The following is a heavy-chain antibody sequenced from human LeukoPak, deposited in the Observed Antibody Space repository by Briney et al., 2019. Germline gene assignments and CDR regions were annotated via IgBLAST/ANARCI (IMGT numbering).Heavy chain of an antibody. Sequence: GGSLRLSCAASGFTFSSYAMSWVRQAPGKGLEWVSAISGSGGSTYYADSVKGRFTISRDNSKNTLYLQMNSLRAEDTAVYYCAKDLNPDDGSGYSTYPFDYWGQGTLVTVSS. CDR2: ISGSGGST. D-gene: IGHD3-22*01. J-gene: IGHJ4*02. V-gene: IGHV3-23*01. CDR3: AKDLNPDDGSGYSTYPFDY. CDR1: GFTFSSYA.